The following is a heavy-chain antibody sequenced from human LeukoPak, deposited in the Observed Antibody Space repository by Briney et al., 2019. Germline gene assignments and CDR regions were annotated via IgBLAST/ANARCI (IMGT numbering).Heavy chain of an antibody. D-gene: IGHD3-10*01. Sequence: SETLSLTCTVSGGSISSHTYFWCWIRQPPGKVLEWIGAIYYAGSTYYSPSLKSRVSMSVDTAKDLFSLQRSSCTAAHSVIYYCGRMIRGVILGPNYSPSPMDVWGKGTTVTVSS. CDR1: GGSISSHTYF. CDR2: IYYAGST. V-gene: IGHV4-39*01. CDR3: GRMIRGVILGPNYSPSPMDV. J-gene: IGHJ6*03.